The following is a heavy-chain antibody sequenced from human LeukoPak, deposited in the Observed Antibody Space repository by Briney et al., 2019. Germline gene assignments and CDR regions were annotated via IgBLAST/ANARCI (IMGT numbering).Heavy chain of an antibody. CDR1: GFTFSSYW. CDR3: AKDMATVTSTTFDY. CDR2: IKQDGSEK. Sequence: GGSLRLSCAASGFTFSSYWMSWVRQAPGKGLEWVANIKQDGSEKYYVDSVKGRFTISRDNAKNSLYLQMNSLRAEDTAVYYCAKDMATVTSTTFDYWGQGTLVTVSS. D-gene: IGHD4-17*01. V-gene: IGHV3-7*03. J-gene: IGHJ4*02.